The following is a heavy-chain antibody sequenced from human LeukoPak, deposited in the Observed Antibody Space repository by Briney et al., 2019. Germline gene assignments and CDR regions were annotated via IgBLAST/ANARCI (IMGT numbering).Heavy chain of an antibody. V-gene: IGHV4-59*01. Sequence: PSGTLSLTCTLSGGSLSAYYWSWLRQPPGRGLEWIGYIHYSGSTNYNPSLKSRVTISGDTSKNHFSLNLTSHTPADKAVYYCARGPGYDLYYFDYWGHGTVVTVSS. J-gene: IGHJ4*01. D-gene: IGHD5-12*01. CDR1: GGSLSAYY. CDR2: IHYSGST. CDR3: ARGPGYDLYYFDY.